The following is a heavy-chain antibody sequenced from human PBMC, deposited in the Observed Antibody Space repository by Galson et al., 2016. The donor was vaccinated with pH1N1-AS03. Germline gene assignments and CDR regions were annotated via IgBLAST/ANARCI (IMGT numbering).Heavy chain of an antibody. CDR1: GYTFTDYN. Sequence: SVKVSCKASGYTFTDYNIHWVRQAPGQGLGWMGGIIAMFGTANYAQKVQGRVTITADKSTSTAYMELSSLRSEDTAVYYCARDANYDFWSGHDAFDIWGQGTMVTVSS. V-gene: IGHV1-69*06. D-gene: IGHD3-3*01. CDR3: ARDANYDFWSGHDAFDI. J-gene: IGHJ3*02. CDR2: IIAMFGTA.